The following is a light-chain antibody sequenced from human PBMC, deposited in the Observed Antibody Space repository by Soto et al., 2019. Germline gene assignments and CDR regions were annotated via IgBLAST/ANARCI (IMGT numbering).Light chain of an antibody. V-gene: IGLV2-14*03. CDR1: SSDVGGYDY. J-gene: IGLJ1*01. CDR2: DVY. Sequence: QSVLTQPPSASGSPGQSVTISCTGTSSDVGGYDYVSWYQQHPGKAPKLIIYDVYNRPSGVSHRFSGSKSGDTASLTISGLQAEDEADYYCTSYTSSTPFYVFGTGTKVTVL. CDR3: TSYTSSTPFYV.